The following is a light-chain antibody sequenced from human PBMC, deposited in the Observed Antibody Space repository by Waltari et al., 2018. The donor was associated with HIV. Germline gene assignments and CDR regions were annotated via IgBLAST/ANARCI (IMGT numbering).Light chain of an antibody. CDR1: QVISNY. J-gene: IGKJ1*01. CDR3: QKYGSAPWT. CDR2: AAS. V-gene: IGKV1-27*01. Sequence: IQITPSISSLSASVGARIPITCRASQVISNYLAWYQQAPGKVPKLLISAASTLQSGVPSRFSGSGSGTDFILTISSLQPEDVGTYYCQKYGSAPWTFGQGTKVAIK.